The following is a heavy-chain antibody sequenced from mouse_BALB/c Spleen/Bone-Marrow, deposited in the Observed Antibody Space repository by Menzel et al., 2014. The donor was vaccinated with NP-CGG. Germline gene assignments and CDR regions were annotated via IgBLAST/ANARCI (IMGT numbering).Heavy chain of an antibody. D-gene: IGHD2-4*01. CDR2: IYPGDGDT. CDR1: GYAFSSSW. CDR3: ARMGRLRRGDY. V-gene: IGHV1-82*01. J-gene: IGHJ2*01. Sequence: QVQLQQSGPELVKPGASVKISCKASGYAFSSSWMNWVKQRPGQGLEWIGRIYPGDGDTNYNGKFKGKATLTADKSSSTAYMQLSSLTSVDSAVDFCARMGRLRRGDYWGQGTTLTVSS.